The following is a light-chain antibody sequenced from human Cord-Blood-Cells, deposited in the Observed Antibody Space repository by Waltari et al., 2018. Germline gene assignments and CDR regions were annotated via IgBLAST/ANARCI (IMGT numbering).Light chain of an antibody. Sequence: QSALTQPASVSGSPGQPLTIARTGTGSDVGGSDYGPWYQQHPGKAPKRMISEVSNRPSGVSNRFSGSKSGNTATLTISGLQAEDEADYYCSSYTSSSTVVFGGGTKLTVL. CDR1: GSDVGGSDY. J-gene: IGLJ2*01. CDR3: SSYTSSSTVV. CDR2: EVS. V-gene: IGLV2-14*01.